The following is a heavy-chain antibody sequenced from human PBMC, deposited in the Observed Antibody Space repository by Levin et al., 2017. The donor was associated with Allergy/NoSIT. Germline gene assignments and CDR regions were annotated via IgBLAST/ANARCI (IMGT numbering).Heavy chain of an antibody. J-gene: IGHJ5*02. CDR2: LSSPGRR. V-gene: IGHV4-39*02. CDR1: FFSIIFIIYY. CDR3: ARSSSLEWFDP. Sequence: SSPLSLPFPFSFFSIIFIIYYCVWFRHPPFPFLSLLVRLSSPGRRHYNPSLQSRVTISVDTSKDHFSLNLSSVTAADTAVYYCARSSSLEWFDPWGQGTLVTVSS. D-gene: IGHD3-3*01.